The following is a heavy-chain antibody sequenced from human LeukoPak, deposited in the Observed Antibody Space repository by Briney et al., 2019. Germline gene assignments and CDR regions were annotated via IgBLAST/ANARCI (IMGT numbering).Heavy chain of an antibody. CDR2: INPDESEK. CDR3: ARFRTVAGNPLDY. D-gene: IGHD6-19*01. CDR1: GFTLSNYW. J-gene: IGHJ4*02. V-gene: IGHV3-7*03. Sequence: GGSLRLSCAASGFTLSNYWMSWVRQAPGRGLEWVANINPDESEKYYEDSVKGRFTISRDNADNSLYLHMNTLGAEDTAVYYCARFRTVAGNPLDYWGQGTLVTVSS.